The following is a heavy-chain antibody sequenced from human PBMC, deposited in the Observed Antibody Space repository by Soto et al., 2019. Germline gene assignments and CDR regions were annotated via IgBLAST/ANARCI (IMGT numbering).Heavy chain of an antibody. D-gene: IGHD6-13*01. J-gene: IGHJ4*02. CDR1: GGSISSGGSS. CDR3: ARAYSSSWEFDY. CDR2: IYHSGST. Sequence: SETLSLTCAVSGGSISSGGSSWTWIRQPPGKGLEWIGYIYHSGSTYYNPSLKSRVTISVDTSKNQFSLKLSSVTAADTAVYYCARAYSSSWEFDYWGQGTLVTVSS. V-gene: IGHV4-30-2*01.